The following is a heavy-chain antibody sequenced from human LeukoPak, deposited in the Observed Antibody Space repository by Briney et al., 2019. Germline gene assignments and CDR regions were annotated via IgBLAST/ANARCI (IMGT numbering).Heavy chain of an antibody. J-gene: IGHJ6*03. V-gene: IGHV3-30*04. CDR3: AREEWELLRYYYYYMDV. Sequence: GGSLRLSCAAAGFTFRSYAMHWVRQAPGKGLEWVSSISHDGSTTNYADSVKGRFTISRDNSKNALYLQLSSLRAEDTAVYYCAREEWELLRYYYYYMDVWGKGTTVTVSS. CDR2: ISHDGSTT. CDR1: GFTFRSYA. D-gene: IGHD1-26*01.